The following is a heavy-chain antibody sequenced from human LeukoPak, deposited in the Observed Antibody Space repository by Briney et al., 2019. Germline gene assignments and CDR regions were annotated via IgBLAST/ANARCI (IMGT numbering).Heavy chain of an antibody. J-gene: IGHJ4*02. V-gene: IGHV3-21*01. CDR1: GFTFSSYS. D-gene: IGHD2-15*01. CDR3: ARDEDACVVVVAATPFDY. Sequence: PGGSLRLSCAASGFTFSSYSMNWVRQAPGKGLEWVSSISSSSSYIYYAHSVKGRFTIYRDNAKNSLYLQMNSLRAEDTAVYYCARDEDACVVVVAATPFDYWGQGTLVTVSS. CDR2: ISSSSSYI.